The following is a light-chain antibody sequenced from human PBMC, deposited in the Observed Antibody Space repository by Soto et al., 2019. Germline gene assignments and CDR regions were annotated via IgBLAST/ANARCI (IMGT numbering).Light chain of an antibody. Sequence: DIQMTQSPSTLSASVGDRVTITCRASQTIERYMAWYQQKSGKAPKLMIYDASSLQRGVPSRFSGSGSGTEFTLTISSLQPDDFATYYCQQFKDYVWTFGQGPKV. CDR2: DAS. V-gene: IGKV1-5*01. CDR1: QTIERY. CDR3: QQFKDYVWT. J-gene: IGKJ1*01.